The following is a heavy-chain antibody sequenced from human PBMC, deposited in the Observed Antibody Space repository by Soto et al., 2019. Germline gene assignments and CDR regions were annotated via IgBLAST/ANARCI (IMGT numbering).Heavy chain of an antibody. V-gene: IGHV1-2*02. Sequence: QLHLVQSGAVVKKPGASVTVSCSASGYPVTAYYMHWVRQAPGRGLEWMGGINPATGAAKYTQTFQGRVPLPRDTSTGKIFMELSGLKSGDTAVFYCARGGGVGVAGSAAFDMWGQGTLVTVSS. CDR1: GYPVTAYY. CDR3: ARGGGVGVAGSAAFDM. D-gene: IGHD3-3*01. J-gene: IGHJ3*02. CDR2: INPATGAA.